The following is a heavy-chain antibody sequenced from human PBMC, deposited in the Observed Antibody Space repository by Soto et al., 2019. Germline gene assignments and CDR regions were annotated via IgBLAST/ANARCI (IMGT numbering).Heavy chain of an antibody. CDR3: ARDLEDYYDSSGYPDY. V-gene: IGHV3-30-3*01. CDR2: ISYDGSNK. CDR1: GFTFSSYA. J-gene: IGHJ4*02. D-gene: IGHD3-22*01. Sequence: PGGSLRLSCAASGFTFSSYAMHWVRQAPGKGLEWVAVISYDGSNKYYADSVKGRFTISRDNSKNTLYLQMNSLRAEDTAVYYCARDLEDYYDSSGYPDYWGQGTLVTVSS.